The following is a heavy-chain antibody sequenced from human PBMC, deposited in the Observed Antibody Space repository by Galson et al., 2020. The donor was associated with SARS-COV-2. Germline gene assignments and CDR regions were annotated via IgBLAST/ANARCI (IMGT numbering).Heavy chain of an antibody. CDR3: ARVDCSGGSCYPGNY. CDR1: GFGFSYYW. J-gene: IGHJ4*02. Sequence: GSLRLSCGASGFGFSYYWMSWVRQAPGRGLEWVASIKHDGSGKYYVDSVKGRFTISRDNPKNSLFLQMNNLRVEDTAVYHCARVDCSGGSCYPGNYWGQGTRVTVSS. D-gene: IGHD2-15*01. CDR2: IKHDGSGK. V-gene: IGHV3-7*03.